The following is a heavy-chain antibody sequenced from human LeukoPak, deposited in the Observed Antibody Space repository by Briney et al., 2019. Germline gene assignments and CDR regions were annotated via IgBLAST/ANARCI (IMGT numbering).Heavy chain of an antibody. CDR2: IYTSGST. Sequence: SETLSLTCTVSGGSISSYYWSWIRQPAGKGLEWIGRIYTSGSTNYNPSLKSRVTISVDTSKNQFSLKLSSVTAADTAVYYCARPRSRYYGSGSYRSWSGFDPWGQGTLVTVSS. CDR3: ARPRSRYYGSGSYRSWSGFDP. D-gene: IGHD3-10*01. V-gene: IGHV4-4*07. J-gene: IGHJ5*02. CDR1: GGSISSYY.